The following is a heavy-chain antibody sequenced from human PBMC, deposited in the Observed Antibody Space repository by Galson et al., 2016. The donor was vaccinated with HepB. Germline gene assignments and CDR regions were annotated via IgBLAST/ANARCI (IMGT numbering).Heavy chain of an antibody. J-gene: IGHJ3*02. CDR1: GGTFSNYG. Sequence: SVKASCKASGGTFSNYGFNWVRQAPGQGLEWMGGIIPIFGPANYAQRFQGRITIIADESTTTVYMELSSLRSEDTAVYYCATDILTGYHAFHIWGQGTMVTVSS. CDR3: ATDILTGYHAFHI. D-gene: IGHD3-9*01. V-gene: IGHV1-69*13. CDR2: IIPIFGPA.